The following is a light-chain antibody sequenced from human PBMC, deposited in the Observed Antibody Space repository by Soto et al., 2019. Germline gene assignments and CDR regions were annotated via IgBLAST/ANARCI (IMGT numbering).Light chain of an antibody. CDR2: TAS. CDR3: QQYNNWPPSIT. V-gene: IGKV1-27*01. CDR1: HDISNF. Sequence: DIQVTQSPSSLSASVGDRVTIICRASHDISNFLAWYQQRPGKVPKLLIHTASTLQSGIPSRFSGSGSGTEFTLTISSLQSEDFAVYYCQQYNNWPPSITFGQGTRREIK. J-gene: IGKJ5*01.